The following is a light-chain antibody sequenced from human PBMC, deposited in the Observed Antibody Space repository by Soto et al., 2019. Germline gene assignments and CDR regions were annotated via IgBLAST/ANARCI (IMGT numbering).Light chain of an antibody. CDR3: QSYDSSLSGFYV. J-gene: IGLJ1*01. Sequence: QSVLTQPASVSVAPGQRVTISCTGSSSNIGAGYDVHWYQQLPVTAPKLLIYGNSNRPSGVPDRFSGSKSGTSASLAINGLQAEDEADYYSQSYDSSLSGFYVFGTGTKVTVL. V-gene: IGLV1-40*01. CDR1: SSNIGAGYD. CDR2: GNS.